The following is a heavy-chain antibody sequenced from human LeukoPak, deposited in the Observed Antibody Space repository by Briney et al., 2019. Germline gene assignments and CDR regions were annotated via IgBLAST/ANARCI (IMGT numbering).Heavy chain of an antibody. Sequence: PGGSLRLSCAASGFTFSSYAMSWVRQAPGKGLEWVSGISGSGGSAYYADSVKGRFTISRDNSKNTLYLQVNSLRAEATAVYYCAKVNYYDGSGYYYDAFDIWGQGAMVTVSS. CDR2: ISGSGGSA. D-gene: IGHD3-22*01. J-gene: IGHJ3*02. CDR1: GFTFSSYA. V-gene: IGHV3-23*01. CDR3: AKVNYYDGSGYYYDAFDI.